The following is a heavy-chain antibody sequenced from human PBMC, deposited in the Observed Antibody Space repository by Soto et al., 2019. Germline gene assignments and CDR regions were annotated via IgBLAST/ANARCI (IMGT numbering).Heavy chain of an antibody. CDR3: TTLGPS. CDR2: VKTKADGETA. Sequence: EVQLVESGGGLVKPGGSLKLSCVASGFNFTDAWLNWVRQARGKGLEWVSHVKTKADGETADYAASVKGRFTVSRDDSKNPLFLEMNSLKSEDTAIYYCTTLGPSWGQGTLVAVSS. V-gene: IGHV3-15*07. J-gene: IGHJ4*02. CDR1: GFNFTDAW.